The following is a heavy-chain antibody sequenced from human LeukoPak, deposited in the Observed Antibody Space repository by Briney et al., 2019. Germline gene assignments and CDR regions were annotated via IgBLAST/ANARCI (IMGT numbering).Heavy chain of an antibody. Sequence: GASVKVSCKAFGYTFTSNAMHWVRQAPGQRPEWMGWINTGNGNTKYSQKFQGRATISRDTSANTAYMEVSSLRSEDTAVYYCARGAAEGLDRWGQGTLVTVSS. CDR3: ARGAAEGLDR. CDR2: INTGNGNT. V-gene: IGHV1-3*04. D-gene: IGHD6-13*01. CDR1: GYTFTSNA. J-gene: IGHJ5*02.